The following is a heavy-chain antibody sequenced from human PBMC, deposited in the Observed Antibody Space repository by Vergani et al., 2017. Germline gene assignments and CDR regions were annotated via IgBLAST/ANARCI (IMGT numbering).Heavy chain of an antibody. J-gene: IGHJ4*02. CDR1: GYTFSNYY. V-gene: IGHV1-46*03. Sequence: QVQVVQSGAEVKKSGASVKVSCKTSGYTFSNYYMHWVRQAPGQGLEWMGIINPSGGHTKYAQKFQGRVTMTRDTSTSTVYMELSSLRSEDTAIYYCSGGDYGIFSGYRYWGQGTLVTVSS. D-gene: IGHD3-9*01. CDR2: INPSGGHT. CDR3: SGGDYGIFSGYRY.